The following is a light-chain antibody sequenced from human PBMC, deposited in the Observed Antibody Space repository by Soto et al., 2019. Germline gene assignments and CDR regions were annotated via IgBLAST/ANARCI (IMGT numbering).Light chain of an antibody. CDR3: QQYHDWPLT. CDR1: QSISTN. Sequence: EIVMTQTPATLSVSPGEGATLSCRASQSISTNLAWYQQKPGQAPGLLIDGASSRATGIPARFSGSGSGTEFTLTISSLQSEDFAVYFCQQYHDWPLTFGGGTRVEVK. V-gene: IGKV3D-15*01. CDR2: GAS. J-gene: IGKJ4*01.